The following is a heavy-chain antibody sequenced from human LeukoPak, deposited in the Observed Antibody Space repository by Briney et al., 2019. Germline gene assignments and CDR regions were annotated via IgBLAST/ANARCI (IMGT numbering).Heavy chain of an antibody. CDR2: INPSGGST. V-gene: IGHV1-46*01. J-gene: IGHJ4*02. CDR3: ARDYGGNSGVVGY. D-gene: IGHD4-23*01. Sequence: ASVKVSCKASGYTFTSYYMHWVRQAPGQGLEWMGIINPSGGSTSYAQKFQGRVTMTRDTSISTAYMELSRLRSDDTAVYYCARDYGGNSGVVGYWGQGTLVTVSS. CDR1: GYTFTSYY.